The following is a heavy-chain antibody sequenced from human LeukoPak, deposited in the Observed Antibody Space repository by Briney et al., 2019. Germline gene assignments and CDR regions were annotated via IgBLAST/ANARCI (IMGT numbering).Heavy chain of an antibody. CDR2: IRYSGST. D-gene: IGHD6-6*01. J-gene: IGHJ5*02. Sequence: SQTLSLTCTVSGDSINSGDYYWGWIRQPPGKGLEWIGNIRYSGSTYYSPSLKSRVTISLDTSKNQFSLKLTSMTAADTAVYYCAKRRGGSSELDPWGQGTLVTVS. V-gene: IGHV4-39*01. CDR1: GDSINSGDYY. CDR3: AKRRGGSSELDP.